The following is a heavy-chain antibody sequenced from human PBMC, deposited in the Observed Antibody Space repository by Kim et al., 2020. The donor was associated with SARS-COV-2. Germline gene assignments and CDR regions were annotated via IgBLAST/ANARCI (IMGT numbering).Heavy chain of an antibody. CDR3: AKHVQLGVESFDY. V-gene: IGHV3-23*01. J-gene: IGHJ4*02. D-gene: IGHD3-16*01. CDR2: IGSDGSVA. CDR1: GFIFSTYS. Sequence: GGSLRLSCTVSGFIFSTYSMTWVRQAPGKGLEWVSVIGSDGSVAHYADSVRGRFTISPDNSKNTVYLQMNSLRAEDTAIFYCAKHVQLGVESFDYWGQGILVTVSS.